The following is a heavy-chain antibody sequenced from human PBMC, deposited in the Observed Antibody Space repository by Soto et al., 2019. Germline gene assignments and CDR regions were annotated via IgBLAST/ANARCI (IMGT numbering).Heavy chain of an antibody. J-gene: IGHJ6*02. CDR2: ISSSSSYI. D-gene: IGHD6-6*01. V-gene: IGHV3-21*01. CDR1: GFTFSIYS. Sequence: GGSLRLSCAASGFTFSIYSMNWVRQAPGKGLEWVSSISSSSSYIYYADSVKGRFTISRDNAKNSLYLQMNSLRAEDTAVYYCARDRVAARPPPYYYGMDVWGQGTTVTVSS. CDR3: ARDRVAARPPPYYYGMDV.